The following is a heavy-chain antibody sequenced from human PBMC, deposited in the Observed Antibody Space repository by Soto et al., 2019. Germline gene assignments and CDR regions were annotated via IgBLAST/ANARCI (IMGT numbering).Heavy chain of an antibody. CDR3: ARRGSGSYYDY. Sequence: EVPLLESGGGLVQPGGSLRLSCAASGFTFSNYAMNWVRRAPGKGLEWVSVISGSGDSTYYADSVKGRFTISRDNSKNTLYLQMNSLRAEDTAIYYCARRGSGSYYDYWGQGTLVTVSS. J-gene: IGHJ4*02. CDR2: ISGSGDST. CDR1: GFTFSNYA. D-gene: IGHD1-26*01. V-gene: IGHV3-23*01.